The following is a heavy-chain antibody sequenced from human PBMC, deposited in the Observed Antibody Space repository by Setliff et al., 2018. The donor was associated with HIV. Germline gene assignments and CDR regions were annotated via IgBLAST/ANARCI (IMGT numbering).Heavy chain of an antibody. CDR2: IDPSGGST. V-gene: IGHV1-46*01. CDR3: ATHPRGTTQIED. CDR1: GYTFISYF. J-gene: IGHJ1*01. D-gene: IGHD1-1*01. Sequence: WASVKVSCKASGYTFISYFMHWVRQAPGQGLEWMGTIDPSGGSTNYAQKFQGRVTMTRDASTSTVYMDLSSLRSEDTAVYYCATHPRGTTQIEDWGQGSLVTVSS.